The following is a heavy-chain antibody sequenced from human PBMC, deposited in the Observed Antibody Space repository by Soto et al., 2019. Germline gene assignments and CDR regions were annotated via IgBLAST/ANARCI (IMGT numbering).Heavy chain of an antibody. CDR1: SGSISSSNW. J-gene: IGHJ6*03. V-gene: IGHV4-4*02. CDR3: ARKGYGDYYYYYYMDV. Sequence: QVQLQESGPGLVKPSGTLSLTCAVSSGSISSSNWWSWVRQPPGKGLEWIGEIYHSGSTNYNPSLKSRVTISVDKSMNQFSLKLSSVTAADTAVYYCARKGYGDYYYYYYMDVWGKGTTVTVSS. D-gene: IGHD4-17*01. CDR2: IYHSGST.